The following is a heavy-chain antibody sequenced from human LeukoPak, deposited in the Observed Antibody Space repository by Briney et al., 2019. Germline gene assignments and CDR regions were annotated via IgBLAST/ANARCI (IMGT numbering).Heavy chain of an antibody. CDR1: GFTFGSYA. V-gene: IGHV3-30*14. Sequence: GRSLRLSCAASGFTFGSYAMHWVRQAPGKGLEWVAVISFDGDDKYHADSVKGRFTISRDNSKDTLYLQMNRLRAEDTAVYYCATWGRALGGAFDIWGQGTMVTVSS. J-gene: IGHJ3*02. D-gene: IGHD3-16*01. CDR3: ATWGRALGGAFDI. CDR2: ISFDGDDK.